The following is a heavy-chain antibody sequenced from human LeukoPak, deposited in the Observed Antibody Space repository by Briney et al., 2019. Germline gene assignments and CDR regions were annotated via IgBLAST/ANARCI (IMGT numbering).Heavy chain of an antibody. D-gene: IGHD6-19*01. CDR3: ARESSAFDY. CDR1: GFTFRSYS. V-gene: IGHV3-21*01. J-gene: IGHJ4*02. CDR2: ISSSSISI. Sequence: GGSLRLSCAASGFTFRSYSMNRVRQAPGKGLEWVSSISSSSISIYYADSVKGRFTFSRDNAKNSLYLQMNSLRAEDTAVYYCARESSAFDYWGQGTLVTVSS.